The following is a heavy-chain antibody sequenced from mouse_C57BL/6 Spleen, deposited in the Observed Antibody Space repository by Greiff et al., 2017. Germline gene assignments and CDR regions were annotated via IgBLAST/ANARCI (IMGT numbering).Heavy chain of an antibody. CDR1: GFSLTSYG. V-gene: IGHV2-2*01. J-gene: IGHJ3*01. CDR2: IWSGGST. D-gene: IGHD1-1*01. Sequence: VMLVESGPGLVQPSQSLSITCTVSGFSLTSYGVHWVRQSPGKGLEWLGVIWSGGSTDYNAAFISRLSISKDNSKSQVFFKMNSLQADDTAIYYCASTTVVEGAGFAYWGQGTLVTVSA. CDR3: ASTTVVEGAGFAY.